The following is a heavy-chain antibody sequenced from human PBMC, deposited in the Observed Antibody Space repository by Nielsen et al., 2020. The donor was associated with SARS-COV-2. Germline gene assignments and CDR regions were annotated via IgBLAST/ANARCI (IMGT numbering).Heavy chain of an antibody. J-gene: IGHJ4*02. V-gene: IGHV3-9*01. D-gene: IGHD2-15*01. CDR2: ISWNSGSI. CDR3: AKLPDIYCCAGSCPAN. Sequence: SLKISCAASGFTFDDYAMHWVRQAPGKGLEWVSGISWNSGSIGYADSVKGRFTISRDNAKNSLYLQMNSLRAEDTALYYCAKLPDIYCCAGSCPANWGQGTLVTVSS. CDR1: GFTFDDYA.